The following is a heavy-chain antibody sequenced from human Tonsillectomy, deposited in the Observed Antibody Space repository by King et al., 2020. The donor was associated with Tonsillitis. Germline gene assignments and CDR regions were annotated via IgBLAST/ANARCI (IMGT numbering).Heavy chain of an antibody. V-gene: IGHV4-38-2*01. Sequence: QLQESGPRLVKPSETLSLTCDVFGYSISNGYYWGWIRQPPGKGLEWIGSISHSGSAFYNPSLKSRVSISVDTSKNQFSLKLTSVTAADTAVYFCARPGYNGDWMVPLDYWGQGNLVTVSS. CDR2: ISHSGSA. D-gene: IGHD1-14*01. CDR3: ARPGYNGDWMVPLDY. CDR1: GYSISNGYY. J-gene: IGHJ4*02.